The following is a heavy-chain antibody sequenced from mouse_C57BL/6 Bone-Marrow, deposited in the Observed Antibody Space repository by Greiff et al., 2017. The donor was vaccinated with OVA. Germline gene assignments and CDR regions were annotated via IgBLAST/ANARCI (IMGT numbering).Heavy chain of an antibody. CDR2: IYPGSGST. D-gene: IGHD3-2*02. CDR3: AREGGNRDSSGYGYYAMDY. CDR1: GYTFTSYW. J-gene: IGHJ4*01. Sequence: VQLQQPGAELVKPGASVKMSCKASGYTFTSYWITWVKQRPGQGLEWIGDIYPGSGSTNYNAKFPSKATLTVDTSSSTAYMQLSSLTSEDSAVYYCAREGGNRDSSGYGYYAMDYWGQGTSVTVSS. V-gene: IGHV1-55*01.